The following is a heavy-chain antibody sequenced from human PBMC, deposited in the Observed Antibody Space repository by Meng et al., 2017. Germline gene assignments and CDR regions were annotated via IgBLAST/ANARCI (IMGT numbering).Heavy chain of an antibody. Sequence: GESLKISCAASGFTFSSYAMSWVRQVPGKGLEWVSAISRSGGRTYYADSVKGRFTISRDNSKNTLYLQMNSLRADDTAVYYCAKGVIGVVVAATPVYFDYWGQGTMVTVSS. CDR1: GFTFSSYA. V-gene: IGHV3-23*01. J-gene: IGHJ4*02. CDR3: AKGVIGVVVAATPVYFDY. CDR2: ISRSGGRT. D-gene: IGHD2-15*01.